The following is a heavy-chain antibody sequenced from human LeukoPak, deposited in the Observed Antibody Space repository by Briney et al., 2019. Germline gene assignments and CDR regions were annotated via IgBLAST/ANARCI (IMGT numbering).Heavy chain of an antibody. D-gene: IGHD5-18*01. CDR3: ARDGVSYGYRNNWFDP. CDR2: INPNSGGT. Sequence: ASVKVSCKASGYTFIGYYMHWVRQAPGQGLEWMGRINPNSGGTNYAQKFQGWVTMTRDTSISTAYMELSRLRSDDTAVYYCARDGVSYGYRNNWFDPWGQGTLVTVSS. J-gene: IGHJ5*02. CDR1: GYTFIGYY. V-gene: IGHV1-2*04.